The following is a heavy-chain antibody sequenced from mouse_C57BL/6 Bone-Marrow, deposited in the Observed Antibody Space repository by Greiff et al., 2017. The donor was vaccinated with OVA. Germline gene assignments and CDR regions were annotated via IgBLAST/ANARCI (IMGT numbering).Heavy chain of an antibody. D-gene: IGHD1-1*01. V-gene: IGHV1-82*01. CDR3: ARGYYGSRSWFAY. CDR1: GYAFSSSW. Sequence: QVQLKESGPELVKPGASVKISCKASGYAFSSSWMNWVKQRPGKGLEWIGRIYPGDGDTNYNGKFKGKATLTADKSSSTAYMQLSSLTSEDSAVYFCARGYYGSRSWFAYWGQGTLVTVSA. CDR2: IYPGDGDT. J-gene: IGHJ3*01.